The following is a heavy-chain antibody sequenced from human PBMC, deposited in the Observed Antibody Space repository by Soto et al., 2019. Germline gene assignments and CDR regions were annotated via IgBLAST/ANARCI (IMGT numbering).Heavy chain of an antibody. CDR1: GYMFTTYA. D-gene: IGHD6-19*01. CDR3: ARHSGQWLVLGTVDY. J-gene: IGHJ4*02. Sequence: QVQLVQSGAEVKKPGASVKVSCKASGYMFTTYAIHWVRQAPGHRLEWMAWINPANGKTKSSQKYQGRVTFTRDTSATTAYMELTSLTPEATAVYYCARHSGQWLVLGTVDYWGQGTLVTVSS. CDR2: INPANGKT. V-gene: IGHV1-3*01.